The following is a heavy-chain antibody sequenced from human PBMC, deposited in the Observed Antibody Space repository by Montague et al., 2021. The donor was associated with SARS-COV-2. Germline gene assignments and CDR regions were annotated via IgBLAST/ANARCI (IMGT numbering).Heavy chain of an antibody. Sequence: SLRLSCAASGFTFSGYYMSWIRQAPGKGLEWVSYISSSSSFRNYADSVKGRFTISRDNAKNSLYLQMNSLRAEDTAVYFCGRARITFFGVVIGPLDYWGQGTLVTVSS. CDR3: GRARITFFGVVIGPLDY. CDR1: GFTFSGYY. V-gene: IGHV3-11*05. D-gene: IGHD3-3*01. CDR2: ISSSSSFR. J-gene: IGHJ4*02.